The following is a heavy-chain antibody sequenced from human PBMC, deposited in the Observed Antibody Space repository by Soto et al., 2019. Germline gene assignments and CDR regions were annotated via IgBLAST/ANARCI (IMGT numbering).Heavy chain of an antibody. CDR3: ARYGYRGIIAARPGVVGYYYYYGMDV. Sequence: QVQLVQSGAEVKKPGASVKVSCKASGYTFTSYGISWVRQAPGQGLEWMGWISAYNGNTNYAQKLQGRVTMTTDTSTSTAYMELRSLRSDDTAVYYCARYGYRGIIAARPGVVGYYYYYGMDVWGQGTTVTVSS. CDR1: GYTFTSYG. J-gene: IGHJ6*02. CDR2: ISAYNGNT. D-gene: IGHD6-6*01. V-gene: IGHV1-18*01.